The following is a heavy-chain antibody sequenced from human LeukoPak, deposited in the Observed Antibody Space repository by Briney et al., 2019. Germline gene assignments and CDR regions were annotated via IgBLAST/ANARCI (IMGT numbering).Heavy chain of an antibody. CDR3: ARGEYYYGSGSLNWFDP. Sequence: SETLSLTCTVSGYSISSGYYWGWIRQPPGKGLEWIGSIYHSGSTNYNPSLKSRVTISVDTSKNQFSLKLSSVTAADTAVYYCARGEYYYGSGSLNWFDPWGQGTLVTVSS. D-gene: IGHD3-10*01. CDR1: GYSISSGYY. V-gene: IGHV4-38-2*02. J-gene: IGHJ5*02. CDR2: IYHSGST.